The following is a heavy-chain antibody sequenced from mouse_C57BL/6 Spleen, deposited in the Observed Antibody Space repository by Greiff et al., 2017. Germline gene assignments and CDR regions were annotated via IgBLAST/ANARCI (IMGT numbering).Heavy chain of an antibody. CDR2: INPNNGGT. CDR3: ARWGRDGPSYYFDY. J-gene: IGHJ2*01. D-gene: IGHD2-10*02. Sequence: EVQLQPSGPELVKPGASVKMSCKASGYTFTDYNMHWVKQSHGKSLEWIGYINPNNGGTSYNQKFKGKDTLTVNKSSSTAYMELRSLTSEDSAVYYCARWGRDGPSYYFDYWGQGTTLTVSS. V-gene: IGHV1-22*01. CDR1: GYTFTDYN.